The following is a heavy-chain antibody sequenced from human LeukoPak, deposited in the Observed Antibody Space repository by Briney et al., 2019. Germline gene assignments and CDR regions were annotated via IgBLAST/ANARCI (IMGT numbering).Heavy chain of an antibody. D-gene: IGHD2-8*01. CDR3: AKSEIYCTNGVCSKSFDY. CDR1: GFTFDDYA. CDR2: ISWNSGSI. Sequence: PGRSLRLSCPASGFTFDDYAMHWVRQAPGKGLEWVSGISWNSGSIGYADSVKGRFTISRDNAKNSLYLQMNSLRAEDTALYYCAKSEIYCTNGVCSKSFDYWGQGTLVTVSS. J-gene: IGHJ4*02. V-gene: IGHV3-9*01.